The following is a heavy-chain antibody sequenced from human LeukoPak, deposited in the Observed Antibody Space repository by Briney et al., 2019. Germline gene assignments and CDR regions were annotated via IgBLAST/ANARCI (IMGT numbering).Heavy chain of an antibody. D-gene: IGHD3-3*01. CDR2: INPSGGST. V-gene: IGHV1-46*01. CDR3: ARDLAPFGVVTKFDY. Sequence: ASVKVSCKASGYTFTSYYMHWVRQAPGQGLEWMGIINPSGGSTSYAQKFQGRVTMTRDMSTSTVYMELSSLRSEDTAVYYCARDLAPFGVVTKFDYWGQGTLVTVSS. CDR1: GYTFTSYY. J-gene: IGHJ4*02.